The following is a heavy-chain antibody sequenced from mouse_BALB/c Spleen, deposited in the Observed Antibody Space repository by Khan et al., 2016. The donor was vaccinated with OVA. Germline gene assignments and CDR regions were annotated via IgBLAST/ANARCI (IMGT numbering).Heavy chain of an antibody. CDR1: GYSFSTYY. J-gene: IGHJ3*01. V-gene: IGHV1S135*01. CDR2: IDPFNGGT. Sequence: VQLQQSGPELMKPGASVKISCKASGYSFSTYYIHWVTRSHGKTLEWIGYIDPFNGGTTYNQKFKGKATLTVDKSSSTAYMHLTSLTSEDSAVDYCARDGSTSWFAYWGQGTLLTVSA. CDR3: ARDGSTSWFAY. D-gene: IGHD1-1*01.